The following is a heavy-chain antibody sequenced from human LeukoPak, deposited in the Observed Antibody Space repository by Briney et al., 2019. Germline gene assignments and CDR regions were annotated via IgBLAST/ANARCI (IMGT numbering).Heavy chain of an antibody. CDR1: GFTVSSNY. CDR2: IYSGGST. V-gene: IGHV3-53*01. J-gene: IGHJ4*02. CDR3: AREVCLDY. Sequence: AGGSLRLSCAASGFTVSSNYMSWVRQAPGKGLEWVSVIYSGGSTYYAASVKGRFTISRDNSKNTLYLKVNSLRAEDTAVYYCAREVCLDYWGQGTLVTVSS. D-gene: IGHD3-10*02.